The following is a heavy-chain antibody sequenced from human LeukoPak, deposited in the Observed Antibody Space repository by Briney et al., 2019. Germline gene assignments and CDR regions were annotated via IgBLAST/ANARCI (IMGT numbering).Heavy chain of an antibody. CDR1: GFTFSSYS. CDR2: ISSSSSYI. D-gene: IGHD3-10*01. CDR3: ALSMVRDNPSAFDI. Sequence: GGSLRLSCAASGFTFSSYSMNWVRQAPGKGLEWVSSISSSSSYIYYADSVKGRFTISRDNAKNSLYLQMNSLRAEDTAVYYCALSMVRDNPSAFDIWGQGTMVTVSS. V-gene: IGHV3-21*01. J-gene: IGHJ3*02.